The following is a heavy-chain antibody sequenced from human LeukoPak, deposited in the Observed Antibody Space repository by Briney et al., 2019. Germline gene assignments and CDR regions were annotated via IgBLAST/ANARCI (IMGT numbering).Heavy chain of an antibody. Sequence: PGGSLRLSCAASGFTFSSYAMSWVRQAPGKGLEWVSAISGSGGSTYYADSVKGRFTISRDNSKNTLYLQMNSLRAEDTAAYYCAKAPRAAAGTYNGMDVRGQGTTVTVSS. J-gene: IGHJ6*02. D-gene: IGHD6-13*01. V-gene: IGHV3-23*01. CDR1: GFTFSSYA. CDR2: ISGSGGST. CDR3: AKAPRAAAGTYNGMDV.